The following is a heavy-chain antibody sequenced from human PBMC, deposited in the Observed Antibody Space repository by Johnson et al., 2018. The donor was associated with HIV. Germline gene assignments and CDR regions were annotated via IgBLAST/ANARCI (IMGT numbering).Heavy chain of an antibody. CDR1: GFTFSSYD. V-gene: IGHV3-13*01. D-gene: IGHD1-1*01. Sequence: EVQLVESGGGVVQPGRSLRLSCAASGFTFSSYDMHWVRQATGKGLEWVSAIGTAGDTYYPGSVKGRFTISRDNSKNTLYLQMNSLRAEDTAVYYCARISQHHNSDAFDIWGQGTMVTVSS. J-gene: IGHJ3*02. CDR3: ARISQHHNSDAFDI. CDR2: IGTAGDT.